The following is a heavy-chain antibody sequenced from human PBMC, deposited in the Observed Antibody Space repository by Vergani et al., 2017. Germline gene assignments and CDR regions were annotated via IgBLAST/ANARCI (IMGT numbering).Heavy chain of an antibody. J-gene: IGHJ3*02. CDR1: GASVSSNSAT. CDR2: TYYRSRWYN. CDR3: ATTTARGNDAFDI. D-gene: IGHD1-26*01. Sequence: QVQLQQSGPGLVKPSQTLSVTCAISGASVSSNSATWNWIRQSPSRGLEWLGRTYYRSRWYNDYEVSVKSRITINPDTSKNQLSLQLNSVTPEDTAVYYCATTTARGNDAFDIWGQGTMVTFSS. V-gene: IGHV6-1*01.